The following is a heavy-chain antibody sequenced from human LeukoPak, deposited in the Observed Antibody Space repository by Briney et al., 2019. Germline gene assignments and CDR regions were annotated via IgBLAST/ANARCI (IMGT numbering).Heavy chain of an antibody. CDR2: ITSSATYI. V-gene: IGHV3-21*01. CDR1: GFTFSSYN. J-gene: IGHJ3*02. Sequence: KPGGSLRLSCAASGFTFSSYNMNWVRQAPGKAMEWVSSITSSATYIFYADSVKGQFTISRDISKNTLYLQMGSLRAEDMAVYYCARVGDSGAFDIWGQETMVTVSS. CDR3: ARVGDSGAFDI. D-gene: IGHD3-10*01.